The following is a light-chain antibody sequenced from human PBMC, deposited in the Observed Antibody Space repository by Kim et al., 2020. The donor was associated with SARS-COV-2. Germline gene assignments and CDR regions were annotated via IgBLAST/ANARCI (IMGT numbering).Light chain of an antibody. CDR2: GVS. CDR1: QSVGIS. V-gene: IGKV3-15*01. CDR3: QQYNNWPPGVS. Sequence: FPGGRVTLSCRASQSVGISLAWYQQKPGQAPRLLIYGVSRRATDIPDRFSGSGSGTEFTLTISSLQSEDFGIYYCQQYNNWPPGVSFGGGTKLEI. J-gene: IGKJ4*01.